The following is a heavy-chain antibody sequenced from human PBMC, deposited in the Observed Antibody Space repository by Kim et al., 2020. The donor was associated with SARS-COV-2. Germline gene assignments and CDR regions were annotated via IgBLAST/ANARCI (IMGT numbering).Heavy chain of an antibody. V-gene: IGHV4-59*01. CDR1: GGSITYFY. CDR3: ARGVSPVVAAN. CDR2: IYYTGST. D-gene: IGHD2-15*01. Sequence: SETLSLTCTVSGGSITYFYWSWVRQPPAKGLEWIGYIYYTGSTNYNPSLESRVTISVDTSNNQFSLKLSSVTAADTAVYFCARGVSPVVAANWGQGTLVTVSS. J-gene: IGHJ4*02.